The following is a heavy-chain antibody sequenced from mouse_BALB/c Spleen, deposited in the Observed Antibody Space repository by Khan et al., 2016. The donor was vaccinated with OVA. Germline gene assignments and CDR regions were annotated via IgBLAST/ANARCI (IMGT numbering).Heavy chain of an antibody. J-gene: IGHJ3*01. V-gene: IGHV2-2*02. Sequence: QMQLEESGPGLVQPSQSLSITCTVSGFSLTTYGVHWVCQSPGKGLEWLGVIWSGGTTDYSAAFISRLSITKDNSKSQVFFKMNSLQANDTAIYYCARNYDYDEGLAYWGQGTLVTVSA. CDR3: ARNYDYDEGLAY. CDR2: IWSGGTT. CDR1: GFSLTTYG. D-gene: IGHD2-4*01.